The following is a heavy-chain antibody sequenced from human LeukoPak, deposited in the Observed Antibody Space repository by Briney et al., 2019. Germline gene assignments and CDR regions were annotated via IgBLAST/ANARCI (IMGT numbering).Heavy chain of an antibody. V-gene: IGHV3-21*01. CDR1: GFTFSSYS. CDR2: ISSSSSYI. D-gene: IGHD3-22*01. J-gene: IGHJ4*02. Sequence: GGSLRLSCAASGFTFSSYSMNWVRRAPGKGLEWVSSISSSSSYIYYADSVKGRFTISRDNAKNSLYLQMNSLRAEDTAVYYCAGGYDKMYYYDSSGYSLFDYWGQGTLVTVSS. CDR3: AGGYDKMYYYDSSGYSLFDY.